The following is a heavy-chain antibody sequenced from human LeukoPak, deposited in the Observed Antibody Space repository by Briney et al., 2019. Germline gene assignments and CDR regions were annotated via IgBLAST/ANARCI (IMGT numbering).Heavy chain of an antibody. CDR1: GGSISSYY. J-gene: IGHJ4*02. V-gene: IGHV4-59*01. CDR3: ARATHSSSWYDTDY. D-gene: IGHD6-13*01. CDR2: IYYSGST. Sequence: SETLSLTCTVSGGSISSYYWSWIRQPPGKGLEGIGYIYYSGSTNYNPSLKSRVTISVDTSKNQFSLKLSSVTAADTAVYYCARATHSSSWYDTDYWGQGTLVTVSS.